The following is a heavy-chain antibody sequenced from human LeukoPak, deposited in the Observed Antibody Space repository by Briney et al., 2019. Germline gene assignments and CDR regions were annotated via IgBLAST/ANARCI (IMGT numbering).Heavy chain of an antibody. V-gene: IGHV4-38-2*01. CDR1: GYFINSGYY. D-gene: IGHD3-10*01. CDR3: ARGGYGSGDY. CDR2: IYHSGST. J-gene: IGHJ4*02. Sequence: SETLSLTCAFSGYFINSGYYWGWIRQPPGTGLEWIGSIYHSGSTYYNPSLKSRVTISMDTSKNQFSLRLSSVTAADTAVYYCARGGYGSGDYWGQGTLVTVSS.